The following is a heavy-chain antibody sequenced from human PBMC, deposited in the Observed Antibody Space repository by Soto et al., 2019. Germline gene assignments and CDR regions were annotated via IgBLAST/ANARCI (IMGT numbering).Heavy chain of an antibody. Sequence: QLQLQESGPGLVKPSETLSLTCTVSGGSFSSSTYYWGWIRQSPGKGLEWIGSMYSGGNTYYNPSLKSRVTVSVDTSKNHFSLKLTSVTAADTAMYYCARQPYDSTGYYYGAWGQGTLVTVSS. V-gene: IGHV4-39*01. CDR2: MYSGGNT. J-gene: IGHJ5*02. D-gene: IGHD3-22*01. CDR3: ARQPYDSTGYYYGA. CDR1: GGSFSSSTYY.